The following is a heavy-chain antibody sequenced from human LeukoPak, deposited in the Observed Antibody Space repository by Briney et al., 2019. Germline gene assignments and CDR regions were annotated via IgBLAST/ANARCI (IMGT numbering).Heavy chain of an antibody. V-gene: IGHV4-4*07. D-gene: IGHD4-23*01. CDR1: GGSISSYY. Sequence: SETLSPTCTVSGGSISSYYWSWIRQPAGKGLEWIGHIYTSGSTNYNPSLKSRVTMSVDTSKNQFSLKLSSVTAADTAVYYCARVERPYGGIDYWGQGTLVTVSS. CDR2: IYTSGST. J-gene: IGHJ4*02. CDR3: ARVERPYGGIDY.